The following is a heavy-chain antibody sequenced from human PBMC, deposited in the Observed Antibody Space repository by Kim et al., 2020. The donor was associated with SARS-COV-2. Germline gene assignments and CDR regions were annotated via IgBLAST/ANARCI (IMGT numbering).Heavy chain of an antibody. J-gene: IGHJ3*01. CDR3: AIPSETALPGSFDL. D-gene: IGHD2-21*02. Sequence: YADSVEGRFTISRDNAKNPLHLQMNSLRAEDTAVYYCAIPSETALPGSFDLWGPGTVVTVSS. V-gene: IGHV3-74*01.